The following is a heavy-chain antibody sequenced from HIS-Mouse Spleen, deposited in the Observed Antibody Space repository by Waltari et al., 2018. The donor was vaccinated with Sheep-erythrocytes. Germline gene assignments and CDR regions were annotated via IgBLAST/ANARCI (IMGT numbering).Heavy chain of an antibody. CDR3: ARLYYYDSSGYYFDY. Sequence: QLQLQESGPGLVKPSETLSLTCTVSGGSISSSSYYWGWIRQPPGKGLEWIGSIDYSGSTYYNPSLKGRVTISVDTSKNQFSLKLSSVTAADTAVYYCARLYYYDSSGYYFDYWGQGTLVAVSS. J-gene: IGHJ4*02. D-gene: IGHD3-22*01. CDR2: IDYSGST. CDR1: GGSISSSSYY. V-gene: IGHV4-39*01.